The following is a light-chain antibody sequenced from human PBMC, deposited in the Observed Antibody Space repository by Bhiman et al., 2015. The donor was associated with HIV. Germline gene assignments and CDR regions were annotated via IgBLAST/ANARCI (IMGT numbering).Light chain of an antibody. CDR3: TSYTTTGFFV. CDR1: SSDVGAYNY. V-gene: IGLV2-8*01. J-gene: IGLJ1*01. CDR2: EVS. Sequence: QSALTQPPSASGSPGQSVTISCTGTSSDVGAYNYVSWYQQRPGEVPKLMISEVSQRPSGVPDRFSGSKSGNTASLTVSGLQAEDEGDYYCTSYTTTGFFVFGSATKVTVL.